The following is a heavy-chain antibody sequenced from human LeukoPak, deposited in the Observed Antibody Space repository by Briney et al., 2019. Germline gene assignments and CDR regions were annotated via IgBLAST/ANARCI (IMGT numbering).Heavy chain of an antibody. CDR1: GITFSRYS. CDR3: ALGWYAIDY. D-gene: IGHD6-19*01. CDR2: ISSSGSTT. J-gene: IGHJ4*02. V-gene: IGHV3-48*04. Sequence: GGSLRLSCAVYGITFSRYSMNWVRQAPGKGLELVSYISSSGSTTYYAGSVKGRFTISRDNARNLVYLEMSSLRAEDTALYYCALGWYAIDYWGQGTLATVSS.